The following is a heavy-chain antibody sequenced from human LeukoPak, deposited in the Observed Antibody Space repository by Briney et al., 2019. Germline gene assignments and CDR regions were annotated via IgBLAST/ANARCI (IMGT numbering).Heavy chain of an antibody. CDR1: GGTFSSYA. Sequence: SVKVSCKASGGTFSSYAISWVRQAPGQGLEWMGGIIPIFGTANYAQKFQGRVTITADESTSTAYMELSSLRSEDTAVYYCARSRNYYDFWSGYSYYYYGMDVWGQGTTVTVSS. D-gene: IGHD3-3*01. CDR3: ARSRNYYDFWSGYSYYYYGMDV. CDR2: IIPIFGTA. V-gene: IGHV1-69*13. J-gene: IGHJ6*02.